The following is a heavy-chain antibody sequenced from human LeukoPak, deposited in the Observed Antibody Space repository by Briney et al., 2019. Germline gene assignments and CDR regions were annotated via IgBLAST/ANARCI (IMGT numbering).Heavy chain of an antibody. Sequence: GGSLRLSCAASGFTVSNNYMAWVRQAPGKGLEWVSVIYSGGNTYYADSVKGRFTISRDNSKNTLYPQMNSLRAEDTAVYYCAKDQVLGYWGQGTLVTVSS. CDR2: IYSGGNT. J-gene: IGHJ4*02. CDR3: AKDQVLGY. CDR1: GFTVSNNY. V-gene: IGHV3-53*05. D-gene: IGHD2-8*02.